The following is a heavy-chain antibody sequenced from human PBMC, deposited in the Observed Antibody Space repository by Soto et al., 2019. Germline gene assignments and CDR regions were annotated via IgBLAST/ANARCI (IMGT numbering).Heavy chain of an antibody. J-gene: IGHJ4*02. CDR2: INRHGGST. CDR1: GFPFDDYG. D-gene: IGHD4-17*01. CDR3: ARTPGYYGDFFDY. Sequence: VQLVESGGGAVRPGGSLRLSCAASGFPFDDYGMSWVRQAPGKGLEWVSGINRHGGSTGYADSVKGRFTISRDNAKNSLHLHMNSLRAEDSAFYYCARTPGYYGDFFDYWGQGTLVTVSA. V-gene: IGHV3-20*04.